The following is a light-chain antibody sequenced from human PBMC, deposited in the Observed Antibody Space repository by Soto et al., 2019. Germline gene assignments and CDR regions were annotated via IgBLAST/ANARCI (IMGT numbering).Light chain of an antibody. CDR3: SSYTSSSTLVV. V-gene: IGLV2-14*01. J-gene: IGLJ2*01. CDR2: EVS. Sequence: QSALTQPASVSGSPGQSITISCTGTSSDVGGYNYVSWYQQHPGKAPKLMIYEVSNRPSGVSNRFSGSKSGNAASLAISGVQAEDGADYYGSSYTSSSTLVVFGGGTKLTV. CDR1: SSDVGGYNY.